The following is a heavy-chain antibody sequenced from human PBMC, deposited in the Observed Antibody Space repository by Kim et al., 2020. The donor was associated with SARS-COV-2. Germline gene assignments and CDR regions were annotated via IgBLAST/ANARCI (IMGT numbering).Heavy chain of an antibody. CDR1: GYNFPNFW. V-gene: IGHV5-51*01. CDR2: IYPGDSDT. Sequence: GESLKISCKGSGYNFPNFWIGWVRQKPGKGLEWMGIIYPGDSDTRYSPSFKGKVTISADKSTSTAYLQWRSLKASDTAMYYCAKQVVPEGASDMWGQGTLVTVSS. J-gene: IGHJ3*02. D-gene: IGHD2-21*02. CDR3: AKQVVPEGASDM.